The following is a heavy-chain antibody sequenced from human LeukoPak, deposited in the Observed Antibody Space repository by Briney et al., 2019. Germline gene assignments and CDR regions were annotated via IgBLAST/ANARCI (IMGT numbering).Heavy chain of an antibody. D-gene: IGHD3-10*01. CDR1: GGSISSGGYY. Sequence: PSQTLSLTCTVSGGSISSGGYYWSRIRQHPGKGLEWIGYIYYSGSTYYNPSLKSRVTISVDTSKNQFSLKLSSVTAADTAVYYCARGPYGSGSYPEGNWFDPWGQGTLVTVSS. V-gene: IGHV4-31*03. CDR2: IYYSGST. CDR3: ARGPYGSGSYPEGNWFDP. J-gene: IGHJ5*02.